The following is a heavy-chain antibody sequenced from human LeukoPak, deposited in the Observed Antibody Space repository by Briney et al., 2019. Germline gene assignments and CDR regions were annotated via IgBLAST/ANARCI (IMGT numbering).Heavy chain of an antibody. V-gene: IGHV7-4-1*02. CDR3: ARSDYGLDV. J-gene: IGHJ6*02. CDR1: GYTFTDYA. CDR2: INTNTGNP. Sequence: ASVKVSCTASGYTFTDYAMNWVRQAPGQGLEWMGWINTNTGNPTFAQGFTGRFVFSLDTSVSTAYLQISSLKAEDTALYYCARSDYGLDVWGQGTTVTVSS.